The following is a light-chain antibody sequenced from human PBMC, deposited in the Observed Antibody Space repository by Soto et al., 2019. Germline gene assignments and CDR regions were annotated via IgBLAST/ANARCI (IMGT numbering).Light chain of an antibody. CDR2: SND. CDR3: AAWDDSQNVVL. V-gene: IGLV1-44*01. Sequence: QSALTQPPSASGTPGQRVTITYSGSNSNIGSHTVNWYQQLPGTAPTLLIYSNDQRPSGVPVRFSGSKSGTSASLAISGLQSEDEADYYCAAWDDSQNVVLFGGGTKVTVL. CDR1: NSNIGSHT. J-gene: IGLJ2*01.